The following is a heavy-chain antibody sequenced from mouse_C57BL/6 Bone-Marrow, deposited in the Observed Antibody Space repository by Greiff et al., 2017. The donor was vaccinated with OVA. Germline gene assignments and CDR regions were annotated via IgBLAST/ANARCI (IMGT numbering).Heavy chain of an antibody. J-gene: IGHJ3*01. Sequence: EVQLQQSGPELVKPGASVKISCKASGYTFTDYYMNWVKQSHGKSLEWIGDINPNNGGTSYNQKFKGKATLTVDKSSSTAYMELRSLTSEDSAVYYCARLGERRRAYWGQGTLVTVSA. V-gene: IGHV1-26*01. CDR3: ARLGERRRAY. CDR1: GYTFTDYY. CDR2: INPNNGGT.